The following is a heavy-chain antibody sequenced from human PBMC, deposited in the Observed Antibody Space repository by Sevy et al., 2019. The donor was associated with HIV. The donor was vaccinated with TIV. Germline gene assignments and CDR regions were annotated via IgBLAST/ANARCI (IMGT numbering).Heavy chain of an antibody. V-gene: IGHV4-59*01. Sequence: SETLSLTCSVSGGSIGSYYWNWIRQPPGKGLEWIGHIYYTGSTNYNPSVKSRVSIFEDMSKNQFSLKLRSVTAADTAIYYCARSYDNSGYHYSDYWGQGALVTVSS. CDR3: ARSYDNSGYHYSDY. J-gene: IGHJ4*02. CDR1: GGSIGSYY. D-gene: IGHD3-22*01. CDR2: IYYTGST.